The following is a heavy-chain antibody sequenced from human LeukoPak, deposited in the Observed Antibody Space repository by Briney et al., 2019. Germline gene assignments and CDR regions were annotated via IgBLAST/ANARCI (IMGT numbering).Heavy chain of an antibody. CDR2: INPSGGST. CDR1: GYTFTGFY. CDR3: ARDLYCSSTSCSYYFDY. V-gene: IGHV1-46*03. D-gene: IGHD2-2*01. J-gene: IGHJ4*02. Sequence: ASVKVSCKASGYTFTGFYMHWVRQAPGQGLEWMGIINPSGGSTSYAQKFQGRVTMTRDTSTSTVYMELSSLRSEDTAVYYCARDLYCSSTSCSYYFDYWGQGTLVTVSS.